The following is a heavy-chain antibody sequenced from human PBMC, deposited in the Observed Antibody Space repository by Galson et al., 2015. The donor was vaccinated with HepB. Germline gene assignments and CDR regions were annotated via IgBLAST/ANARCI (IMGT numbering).Heavy chain of an antibody. J-gene: IGHJ4*02. D-gene: IGHD5-18*01. CDR1: GGTFSSYA. CDR2: IIPILGIA. CDR3: ARLIGDTAMAPDFDY. V-gene: IGHV1-69*04. Sequence: SVKVSCKASGGTFSSYAISWVRQAPGQGLEWMGRIIPILGIANYAQKFQGRVTITADKSTSTAYMELSSLRSEDTAVYYCARLIGDTAMAPDFDYWGQGTLVTVSS.